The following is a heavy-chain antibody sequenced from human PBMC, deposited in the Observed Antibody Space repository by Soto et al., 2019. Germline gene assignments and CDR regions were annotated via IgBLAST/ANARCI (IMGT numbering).Heavy chain of an antibody. J-gene: IGHJ4*02. CDR3: ARSPVYSSSWYGQFDY. Sequence: GASVKVSCKASGYTFTSYAMHWVRQAPGQRLEWMGWINAGNGNTKYSQKFQGRVTITRDTSASTAYMELSSLRSEDTAVYYCARSPVYSSSWYGQFDYWGQGTLVTVSS. CDR2: INAGNGNT. D-gene: IGHD6-13*01. V-gene: IGHV1-3*01. CDR1: GYTFTSYA.